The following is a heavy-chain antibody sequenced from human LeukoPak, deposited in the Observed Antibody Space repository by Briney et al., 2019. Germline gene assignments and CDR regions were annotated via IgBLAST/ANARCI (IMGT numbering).Heavy chain of an antibody. Sequence: GGSLRLSCAASGFTLSSYSMNWVRQAPGKGLEWVSSITSSSSYIYYADSVKGRFTISRDNAKNSLYLQMNSLRAEDTAVYYCARDLIYYDSSGSDYWGQGTLVTVSS. J-gene: IGHJ4*02. V-gene: IGHV3-21*01. CDR1: GFTLSSYS. CDR2: ITSSSSYI. D-gene: IGHD3-22*01. CDR3: ARDLIYYDSSGSDY.